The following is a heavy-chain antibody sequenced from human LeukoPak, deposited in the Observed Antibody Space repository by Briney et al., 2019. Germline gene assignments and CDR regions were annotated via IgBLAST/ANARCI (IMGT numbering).Heavy chain of an antibody. J-gene: IGHJ4*02. CDR1: GFTFSSYG. V-gene: IGHV3-30*03. D-gene: IGHD3-3*01. CDR3: AVLNTIFGVVNRSPTSYY. CDR2: ISYDGSNK. Sequence: GGSLRLSCAASGFTFSSYGMHWVRQAPGKGLEWVAVISYDGSNKYYADSVKGRFTISRDNSKNTLYLQMNSLRAEDTAVYYCAVLNTIFGVVNRSPTSYYWGQGTLVTVSS.